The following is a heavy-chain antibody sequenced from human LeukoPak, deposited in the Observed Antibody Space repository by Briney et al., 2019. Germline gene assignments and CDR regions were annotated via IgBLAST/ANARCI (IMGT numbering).Heavy chain of an antibody. V-gene: IGHV1-24*01. J-gene: IGHJ4*02. Sequence: VASVKVSCKVSGYTLTELSMHWVRQAPGKGLEWMGGFDPDDGESVYAQTFQGRVTMTEDTSTSTAYMELRSLRSDDTAVYYCARDRADTAFDYWGQGTLVTVSS. CDR2: FDPDDGES. D-gene: IGHD5-18*01. CDR1: GYTLTELS. CDR3: ARDRADTAFDY.